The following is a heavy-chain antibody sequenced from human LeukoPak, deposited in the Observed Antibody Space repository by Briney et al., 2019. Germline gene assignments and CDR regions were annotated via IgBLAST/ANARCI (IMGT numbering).Heavy chain of an antibody. Sequence: PGGSLRLSCAGSGFTFSSYNMNWVRQAPGKGLEWVSSISSSSDYIYYADSVKGRFTISRDNAKNSLYLQMKSLRAEDTAVYYCARGKTSQNIVTRKTYNWFDPWGQGTLVTVSS. J-gene: IGHJ5*02. CDR2: ISSSSDYI. CDR3: ARGKTSQNIVTRKTYNWFDP. D-gene: IGHD2/OR15-2a*01. V-gene: IGHV3-21*01. CDR1: GFTFSSYN.